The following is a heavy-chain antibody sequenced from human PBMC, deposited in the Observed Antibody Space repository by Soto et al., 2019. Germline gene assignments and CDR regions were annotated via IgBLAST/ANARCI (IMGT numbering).Heavy chain of an antibody. CDR2: TNSDGSDT. J-gene: IGHJ4*02. V-gene: IGHV3-74*01. D-gene: IGHD6-19*01. CDR3: ARDRGWSLFDY. CDR1: GFTFSSYW. Sequence: EVQLVESGEGLVQPGGSLRLSCAASGFTFSSYWMYWVRQAPGKGLVWVSRTNSDGSDTSYADSVKGRFTISRDNAKNTLYLQMNSLRAEDTAVYYCARDRGWSLFDYWGQGTLVTVSS.